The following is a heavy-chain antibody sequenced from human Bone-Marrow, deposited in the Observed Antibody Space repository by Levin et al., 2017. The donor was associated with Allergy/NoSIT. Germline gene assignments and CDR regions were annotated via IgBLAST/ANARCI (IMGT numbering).Heavy chain of an antibody. J-gene: IGHJ6*03. CDR2: ISHSGTT. D-gene: IGHD3-3*01. CDR1: GGPSRAFY. Sequence: SETLSLTCSVSGGPSRAFYWSWIRQPPGRGLEWIGYISHSGTTKYNPSLKSRVTLSMDTSNNQFSLNLRSVTAADTAVYYCARTDYSSGNYFYYYYMDVWGKGTTVTVSS. CDR3: ARTDYSSGNYFYYYYMDV. V-gene: IGHV4-59*01.